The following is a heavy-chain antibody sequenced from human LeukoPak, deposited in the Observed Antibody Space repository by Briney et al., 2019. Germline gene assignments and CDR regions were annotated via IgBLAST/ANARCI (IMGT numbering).Heavy chain of an antibody. J-gene: IGHJ3*02. V-gene: IGHV4-59*08. CDR3: ARLPGFRDAFDI. CDR1: GGSISSYY. CDR2: IYYSGST. Sequence: PSETLSLTCTVSGGSISSYYWSWIRQPPGKGLEWIGYIYYSGSTNYNPSLKSRVTISVDTPKNQFSLKVSSVTAADTAVYYCARLPGFRDAFDIWGQGTMVTVSS.